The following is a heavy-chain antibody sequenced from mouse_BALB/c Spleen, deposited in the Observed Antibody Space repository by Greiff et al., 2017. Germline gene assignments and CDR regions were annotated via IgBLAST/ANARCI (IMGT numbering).Heavy chain of an antibody. V-gene: IGHV1-7*01. CDR3: AMHFDV. CDR2: INPSTGYT. J-gene: IGHJ1*01. CDR1: GYTFTSYW. Sequence: VKLVESGAELAKPGASVKMSCKASGYTFTSYWMHWVKQRPGQGLEWIGYINPSTGYTEYNQKFKDKATLTADKSSSTAYMQLSSLTSEDSAVYYCAMHFDVWGAGTTVTVSS.